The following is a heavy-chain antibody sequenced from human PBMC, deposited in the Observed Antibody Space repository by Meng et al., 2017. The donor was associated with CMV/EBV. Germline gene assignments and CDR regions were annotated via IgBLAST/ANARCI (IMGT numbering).Heavy chain of an antibody. CDR1: GFTFSSDW. Sequence: GESLKISCAASGFTFSSDWMSWVRQAPGKGLEWVANIKQDGSEKYYVDSVKGRFTISRDNAKNSLYLQMNSLRAEDTAVYYCARDGQPYDYVWGSYRPHHFDYWGQGTLVTVSS. CDR2: IKQDGSEK. D-gene: IGHD3-16*02. V-gene: IGHV3-7*01. CDR3: ARDGQPYDYVWGSYRPHHFDY. J-gene: IGHJ4*02.